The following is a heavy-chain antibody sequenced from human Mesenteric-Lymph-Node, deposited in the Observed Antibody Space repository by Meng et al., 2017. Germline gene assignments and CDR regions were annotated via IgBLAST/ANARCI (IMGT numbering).Heavy chain of an antibody. CDR2: IKSNGDGGTT. J-gene: IGHJ4*02. Sequence: GQMVESGGGCGNAGGCRRLSCAVSGITFKDAWMSWVRQAPGKGLEWVGRIKSNGDGGTTDYAAPVKGRFTISRDDSKNTLFLQMDSLKTEDTAVYYCTPDPWGYWGQGTLVTVSS. CDR1: GITFKDAW. V-gene: IGHV3-15*01. CDR3: TPDPWGY. D-gene: IGHD3-16*01.